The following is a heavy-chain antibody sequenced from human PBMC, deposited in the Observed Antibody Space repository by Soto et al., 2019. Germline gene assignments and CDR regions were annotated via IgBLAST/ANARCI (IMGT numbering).Heavy chain of an antibody. V-gene: IGHV4-4*07. D-gene: IGHD4-17*01. CDR2: IYTSGST. CDR1: GGSISSYY. CDR3: ARGSGYDYGDYVPSVGMDV. Sequence: SETLSLTCTVSGGSISSYYWSWIRQPAGRGLEWIGRIYTSGSTNYNPSLKSRVTMSVDTSKNQFSLKLSSVTAADTAVYYCARGSGYDYGDYVPSVGMDVWGQGTTVTVSS. J-gene: IGHJ6*02.